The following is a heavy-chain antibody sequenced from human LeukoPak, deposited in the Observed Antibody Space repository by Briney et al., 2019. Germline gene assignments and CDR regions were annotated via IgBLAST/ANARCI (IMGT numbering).Heavy chain of an antibody. CDR1: GFTFSSYA. D-gene: IGHD3-10*01. J-gene: IGHJ4*02. CDR3: ARPYYYGSGRGYFDY. Sequence: GGSLRLSCAASGFTFSSYAMSWVRQAPGKGLEWVSAISGSGGSTSYAQKFQGRVTMTRDTSTSTVYMELSSLRSEDTAVYYCARPYYYGSGRGYFDYWGQGTLVSVSS. CDR2: ISGSGGST. V-gene: IGHV3-23*01.